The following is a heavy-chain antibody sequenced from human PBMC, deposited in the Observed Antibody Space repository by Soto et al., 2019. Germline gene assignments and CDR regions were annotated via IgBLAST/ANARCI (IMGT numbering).Heavy chain of an antibody. CDR3: ARGYWAGGMDV. V-gene: IGHV3-23*01. CDR2: ISPNGQGI. J-gene: IGHJ6*02. CDR1: GFTVTSNG. Sequence: EVKLLESGGGLVQPGGSLRLSCGVSGFTVTSNGVSWVRQAPGKGLEWVSAISPNGQGIWYADSVKGRFTISRDISRNTVFLQMDSLRAEDTAIYYCARGYWAGGMDVWGQGTTITVSS. D-gene: IGHD2-8*02.